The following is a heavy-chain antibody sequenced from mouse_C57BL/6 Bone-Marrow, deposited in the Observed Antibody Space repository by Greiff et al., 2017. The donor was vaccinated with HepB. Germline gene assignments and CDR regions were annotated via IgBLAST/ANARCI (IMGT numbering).Heavy chain of an antibody. J-gene: IGHJ1*03. V-gene: IGHV1-54*01. Sequence: VQLQQSGAELVRPGTSVKVSCKASGYAFTNYLIEWVKQRPGQGLEWIGVINPGSGGTNYNEKFKGKATLTADKSSSTAYMQLSSLTSEDSAVYFCARAPVYYGSSLYWYFDVWGTGTTVTVSS. CDR1: GYAFTNYL. CDR2: INPGSGGT. D-gene: IGHD1-1*01. CDR3: ARAPVYYGSSLYWYFDV.